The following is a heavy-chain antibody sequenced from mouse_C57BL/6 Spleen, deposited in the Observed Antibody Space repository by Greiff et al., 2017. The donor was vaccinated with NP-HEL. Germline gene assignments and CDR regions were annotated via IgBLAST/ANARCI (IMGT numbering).Heavy chain of an antibody. Sequence: EVQLQQSGPELVKPGASVKISCKASGYTFTDYYMNWVKQSHGKSLEWIGDINPNNGGTSYNQKFKGKATLTVDKSSSTAYMELRSLTSEDSAVYYCARGPYYSNFLYYFDYWGQGTTLTVSS. CDR3: ARGPYYSNFLYYFDY. D-gene: IGHD2-5*01. V-gene: IGHV1-26*01. CDR1: GYTFTDYY. CDR2: INPNNGGT. J-gene: IGHJ2*01.